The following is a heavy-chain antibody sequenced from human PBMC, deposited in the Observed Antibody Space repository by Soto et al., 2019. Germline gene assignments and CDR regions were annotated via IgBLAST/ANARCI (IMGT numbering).Heavy chain of an antibody. J-gene: IGHJ4*02. CDR1: GFTVSSNY. D-gene: IGHD6-13*01. CDR3: ARVSYSSSWYFDY. Sequence: GGSLRLSCAASGFTVSSNYMSWVRQAPGKGLEWVSVIYSGGSTYYADSVKGRFTISRDNSKNTLYLQMNSLRAEDTAVYYCARVSYSSSWYFDYWGQGTLVTVSS. V-gene: IGHV3-66*01. CDR2: IYSGGST.